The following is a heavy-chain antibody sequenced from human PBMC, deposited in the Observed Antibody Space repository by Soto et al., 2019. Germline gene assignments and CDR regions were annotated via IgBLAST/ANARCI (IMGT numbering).Heavy chain of an antibody. V-gene: IGHV3-30-3*01. D-gene: IGHD1-1*01. J-gene: IGHJ3*01. CDR1: GFTFNTYS. CDR2: KSYDGVTT. CDR3: VRETGMGGFDV. Sequence: PGGSLRLSCAASGFTFNTYSMHLVRQAPGQGLLEWVAVKSYDGVTTFYANSVKGRFTISRDNSKNTLHLQMNSLRAEDTAVYYCVRETGMGGFDVWGQGTMVTVSS.